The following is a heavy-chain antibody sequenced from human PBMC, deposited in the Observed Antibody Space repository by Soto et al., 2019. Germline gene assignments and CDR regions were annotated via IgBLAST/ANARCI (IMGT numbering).Heavy chain of an antibody. CDR1: GYTFTSYA. J-gene: IGHJ4*02. V-gene: IGHV1-3*01. Sequence: GASVKVSCKASGYTFTSYAMHWVRQAPGQRLEWMGWINAGNGNTKYSQKFQGRVTITRDTSASTAYMELSSLGSEDTAVYYCARDLSVVLRFLEWNGPFDYWGQGTLVTVSS. D-gene: IGHD3-3*01. CDR2: INAGNGNT. CDR3: ARDLSVVLRFLEWNGPFDY.